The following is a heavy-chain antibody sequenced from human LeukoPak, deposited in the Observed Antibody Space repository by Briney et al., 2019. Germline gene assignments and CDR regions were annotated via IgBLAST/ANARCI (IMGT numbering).Heavy chain of an antibody. CDR3: AKALSSTGIAARPQTLDY. CDR1: GFTFSSFA. V-gene: IGHV3-23*01. J-gene: IGHJ4*02. CDR2: ISGSGGST. D-gene: IGHD6-6*01. Sequence: GGSLRLSCAASGFTFSSFAINWVRQAPGKGLEWVSPISGSGGSTYYADSVKGRFTISRDNSKNTLYLQMNSLRAEDTAVYYCAKALSSTGIAARPQTLDYWGQGTLVTVSS.